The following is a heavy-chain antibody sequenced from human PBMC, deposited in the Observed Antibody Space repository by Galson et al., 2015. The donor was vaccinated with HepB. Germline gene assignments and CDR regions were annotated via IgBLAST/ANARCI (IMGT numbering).Heavy chain of an antibody. J-gene: IGHJ3*02. V-gene: IGHV3-23*01. Sequence: SLRLSCAASGFTFSSYAMSWVRQAPGKGLEWVSAISGSGGSTYYADSVKGRFTISRDNSKNTLYLQMNSLRAEDTAVYYCAKELGYCSSTSCYNAFDIWGQGTMVTVSS. CDR3: AKELGYCSSTSCYNAFDI. CDR1: GFTFSSYA. D-gene: IGHD2-2*02. CDR2: ISGSGGST.